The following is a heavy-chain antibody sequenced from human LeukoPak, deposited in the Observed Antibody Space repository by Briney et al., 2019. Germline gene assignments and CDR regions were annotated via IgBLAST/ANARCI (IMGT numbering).Heavy chain of an antibody. CDR1: GYSISTGYY. J-gene: IGHJ4*02. CDR2: FYHGGST. Sequence: PSETLSLTCTVSGYSISTGYYWGWIRQPPGKGLEWIGTFYHGGSTYYNPSLKSRVTISVDTSKNQFSLNLTSVTAADTAVYYCARGSRPASYWGQGTLVTVSS. CDR3: ARGSRPASY. V-gene: IGHV4-38-2*02. D-gene: IGHD2-2*01.